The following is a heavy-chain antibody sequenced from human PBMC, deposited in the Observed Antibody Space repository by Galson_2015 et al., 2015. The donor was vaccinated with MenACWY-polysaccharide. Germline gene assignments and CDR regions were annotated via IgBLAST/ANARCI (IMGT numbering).Heavy chain of an antibody. CDR1: GFAFSGYG. V-gene: IGHV3-48*02. CDR3: ALYNWNDKGGALDI. Sequence: SLRLSCAASGFAFSGYGLNWVRQAPGKGLEWVSYIRDSSSAIYYADSVKGRFTISRDNAKKTLYLQMNSLRDEDTAVYYCALYNWNDKGGALDIWGRGTMVTVSS. CDR2: IRDSSSAI. D-gene: IGHD1-1*01. J-gene: IGHJ3*02.